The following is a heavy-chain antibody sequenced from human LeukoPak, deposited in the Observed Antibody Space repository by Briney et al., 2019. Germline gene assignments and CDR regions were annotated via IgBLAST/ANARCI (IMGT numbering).Heavy chain of an antibody. CDR3: ARNHPYYDILTGYYRAWAFDI. D-gene: IGHD3-9*01. V-gene: IGHV4-38-2*02. CDR1: GYSISSGYY. CDR2: IYHSGST. J-gene: IGHJ3*02. Sequence: PSETLSLTCTVSGYSISSGYYWGWIRQPPGKGLEWIGSIYHSGSTYYNPSLKSRVTISVDTSKNQFSLKLNSVTAADTAVYYCARNHPYYDILTGYYRAWAFDIWGQGTMVTVSS.